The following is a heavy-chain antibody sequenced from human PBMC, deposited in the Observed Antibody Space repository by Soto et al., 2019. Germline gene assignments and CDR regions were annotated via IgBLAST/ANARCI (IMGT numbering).Heavy chain of an antibody. CDR3: ASSPRGYCSSTSGWELGTSSGMYG. D-gene: IGHD2-2*01. Sequence: PGESLKISCQASGYSFTTYWISWVRQMPGKGLEWMGRIDPSGSYTNYSPSFQGHVTISADKSISTAYLQWSSLKASDTAMYYCASSPRGYCSSTSGWELGTSSGMYGWGKGNTVTVSS. CDR2: IDPSGSYT. CDR1: GYSFTTYW. V-gene: IGHV5-10-1*01. J-gene: IGHJ6*04.